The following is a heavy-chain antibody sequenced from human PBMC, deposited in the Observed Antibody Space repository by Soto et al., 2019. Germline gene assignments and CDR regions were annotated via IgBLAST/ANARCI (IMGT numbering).Heavy chain of an antibody. CDR2: ISYDGSNK. CDR3: ARAYGGGQWLVRDWYYYYYGMDV. V-gene: IGHV3-30-3*01. D-gene: IGHD6-19*01. Sequence: QVQLVESGGGVVQPGRSLRLSCAASGFTFSSYAMHWVRQAPGKGLEWVAVISYDGSNKYYADSVKGRFTISRDNSKNTLDLQMNGLRAEDTAVYYCARAYGGGQWLVRDWYYYYYGMDVWGQGTTVTVSS. CDR1: GFTFSSYA. J-gene: IGHJ6*02.